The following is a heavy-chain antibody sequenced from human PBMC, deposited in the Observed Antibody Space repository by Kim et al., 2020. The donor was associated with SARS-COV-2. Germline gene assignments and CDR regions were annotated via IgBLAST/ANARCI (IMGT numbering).Heavy chain of an antibody. V-gene: IGHV1-69*04. Sequence: AAKLQGRVTIPADTSPGTAYMELSSLRSEDTAVYYCARVVTNWNYNWFDPWGQGTLVTVSS. D-gene: IGHD1-1*01. J-gene: IGHJ5*02. CDR3: ARVVTNWNYNWFDP.